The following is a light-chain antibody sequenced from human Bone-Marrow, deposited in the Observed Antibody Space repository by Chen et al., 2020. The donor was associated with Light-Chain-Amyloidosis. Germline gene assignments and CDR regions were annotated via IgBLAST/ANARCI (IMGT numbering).Light chain of an antibody. J-gene: IGLJ3*02. CDR3: QVWDRSSDRPV. Sequence: SYVLTQPSSVSVAPGQTATIACGGNNIGSTSVHWYQQTPGQAPLLVVYDDSDRPSGIPERLSGSNSGNTATLTISGVEAVDEADYYCQVWDRSSDRPVFGGGTKLTVL. CDR2: DDS. V-gene: IGLV3-21*02. CDR1: NIGSTS.